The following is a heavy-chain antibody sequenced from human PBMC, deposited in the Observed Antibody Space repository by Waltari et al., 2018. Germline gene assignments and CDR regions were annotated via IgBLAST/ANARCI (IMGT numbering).Heavy chain of an antibody. J-gene: IGHJ6*03. CDR1: GDSVSSNSAA. Sequence: QVQLQQSGPGLVKPSQTLSLTCAISGDSVSSNSAAWNWIRQSPSRGLEWLGRTYYRSKCYNDNAESVKSRITINPDTTKNQFSLQLNAVTPEDTAVYYCARVQGRGYVRNYYYYYMDVWGKGTTVTVSS. CDR3: ARVQGRGYVRNYYYYYMDV. D-gene: IGHD5-12*01. CDR2: TYYRSKCYN. V-gene: IGHV6-1*01.